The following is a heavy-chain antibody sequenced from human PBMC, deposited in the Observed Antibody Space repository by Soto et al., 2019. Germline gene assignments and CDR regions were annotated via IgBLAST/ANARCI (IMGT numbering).Heavy chain of an antibody. J-gene: IGHJ3*01. CDR3: EGRDDPFYV. V-gene: IGHV3-33*01. Sequence: QVQLVESGGGVVQPGTSLRLSCVATGFTFSNYGIHWVRQAPGRGLEWVAVIWHDGSQKYLADSVRGRFTISRDNSKNPVYLHMNSRRAEDTAVYYCEGRDDPFYVWGQGTMVTVSS. CDR2: IWHDGSQK. CDR1: GFTFSNYG.